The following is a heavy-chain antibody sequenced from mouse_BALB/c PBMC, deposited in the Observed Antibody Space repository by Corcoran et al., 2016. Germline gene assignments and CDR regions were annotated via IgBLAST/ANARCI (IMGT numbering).Heavy chain of an antibody. J-gene: IGHJ2*01. CDR3: AINGNFDY. CDR2: IDPENGNT. Sequence: EVQLQQSGAELVRPGALVKLSCKASGFNIKDYYMHWVKQRPEQGLEWIGWIDPENGNTIYDPKFQGKASITADTSSNTAYLQLSSLTSEDTAVYYCAINGNFDYWGQGTTLTVSS. V-gene: IGHV14-1*02. CDR1: GFNIKDYY. D-gene: IGHD2-1*01.